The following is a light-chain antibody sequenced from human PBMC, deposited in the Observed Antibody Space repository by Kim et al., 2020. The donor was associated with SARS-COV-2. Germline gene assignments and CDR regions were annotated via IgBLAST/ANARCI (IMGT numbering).Light chain of an antibody. CDR1: QSISSY. J-gene: IGKJ4*01. Sequence: DIQMTQSPSSLSASVGDRVTITCRASQSISSYSTWYQQKLGKAPKLLIYAASSLQSGVPSRFSGSGSGTDFTLTISSLQPEDFATYYWQQSYSTPLTFGGRAKVDIK. V-gene: IGKV1-39*01. CDR3: QQSYSTPLT. CDR2: AAS.